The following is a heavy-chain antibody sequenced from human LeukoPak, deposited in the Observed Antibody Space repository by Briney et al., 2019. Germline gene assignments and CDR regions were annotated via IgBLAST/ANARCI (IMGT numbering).Heavy chain of an antibody. V-gene: IGHV3-74*01. J-gene: IGHJ4*02. D-gene: IGHD5-18*01. CDR2: TNLHGTTV. Sequence: PGGSLRLSCAVSGLSFSNDWMHWVRQAPGKGLVWVARTNLHGTTVDYADSVKVRFTISRDNAKNTLFLQMNSLRAEDTAVYYCASGYTYVRLGDHWGQGTLVTVSS. CDR3: ASGYTYVRLGDH. CDR1: GLSFSNDW.